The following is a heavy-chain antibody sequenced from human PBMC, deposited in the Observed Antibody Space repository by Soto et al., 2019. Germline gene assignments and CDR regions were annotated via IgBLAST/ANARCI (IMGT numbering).Heavy chain of an antibody. Sequence: QVQLVQSGAEVKKPGSSVKVSCKASGGTFSSYTISWVRQAPGQGLEWMGRIIPILGIANYAQKFQGRVTITGDKCTSTGYMELRSVTSEDTAVYYCERERQCSGGSCYSDAFAIWGQGTMVPVSS. CDR2: IIPILGIA. V-gene: IGHV1-69*08. CDR1: GGTFSSYT. CDR3: ERERQCSGGSCYSDAFAI. J-gene: IGHJ3*02. D-gene: IGHD2-15*01.